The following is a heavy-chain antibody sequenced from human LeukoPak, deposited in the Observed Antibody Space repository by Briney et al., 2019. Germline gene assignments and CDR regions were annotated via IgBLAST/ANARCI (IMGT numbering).Heavy chain of an antibody. CDR3: AKGYAVNYYGSGSYSEYFQH. J-gene: IGHJ1*01. D-gene: IGHD3-10*01. V-gene: IGHV3-30*18. Sequence: GRSLRLSCAASGFTFSSYGMHWVRQAPGKGLEGVAVISYDGSNKYYADSVKGRFTISRDNSKNTLYLQMNSLRAEDTAVYYCAKGYAVNYYGSGSYSEYFQHWGQGTLVTVSS. CDR2: ISYDGSNK. CDR1: GFTFSSYG.